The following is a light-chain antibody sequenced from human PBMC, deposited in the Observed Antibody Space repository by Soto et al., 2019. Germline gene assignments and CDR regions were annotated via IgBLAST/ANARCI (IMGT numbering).Light chain of an antibody. V-gene: IGLV4-69*01. CDR3: QTWGSGIYWV. CDR1: SGHSSYA. CDR2: LNSDGSH. Sequence: QPVLTQSPSASASLGASVKLTCTLSSGHSSYAIAWHQQQPEKGPRYLMKLNSDGSHSKGDGIPDRFSGSSSGAERYLAISRLQSEDEADYYCQTWGSGIYWVFGGGPQLTVL. J-gene: IGLJ3*02.